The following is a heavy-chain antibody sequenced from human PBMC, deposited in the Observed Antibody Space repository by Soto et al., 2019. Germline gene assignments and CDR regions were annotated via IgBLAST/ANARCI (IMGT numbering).Heavy chain of an antibody. D-gene: IGHD5-12*01. CDR1: GYSFTSYW. Sequence: GESLKISCKGSGYSFTSYWIGWVRQKPGKGLEWMGIIYPGDSDTRYSPSFQGQVTISADKSISTAYLQWSSLKASDTAMYYCARLKRDGYNYSPLYYWGQGTLVTVSS. CDR3: ARLKRDGYNYSPLYY. J-gene: IGHJ4*02. V-gene: IGHV5-51*01. CDR2: IYPGDSDT.